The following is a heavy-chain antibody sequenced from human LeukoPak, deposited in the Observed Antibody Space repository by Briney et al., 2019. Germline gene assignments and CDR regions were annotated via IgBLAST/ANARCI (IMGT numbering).Heavy chain of an antibody. CDR1: GYTFTGYY. J-gene: IGHJ4*02. CDR3: ARPLYDFWSGYASEFDY. CDR2: INPNSGGT. Sequence: GASVKVSCKASGYTFTGYYMHWVRQAPGQGLEWMGWINPNSGGTNYAQKFQGRVTMTRDTSISTAYMELSRLRSDDTAVYYCARPLYDFWSGYASEFDYWGQGTLVTVSS. V-gene: IGHV1-2*02. D-gene: IGHD3-3*01.